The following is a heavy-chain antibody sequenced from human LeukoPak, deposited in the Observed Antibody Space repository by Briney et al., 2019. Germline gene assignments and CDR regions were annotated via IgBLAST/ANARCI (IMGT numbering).Heavy chain of an antibody. V-gene: IGHV3-48*01. Sequence: GGSLRRSCAASGFTFSSYSMNWVRQAPGKGLEWVSYIRSSGAPIYYADSVKGRFTISRDNDKNSLYLQMNSLRAEDTAVYYCARDPHSPDYWGQGTLVTVSS. D-gene: IGHD1-26*01. J-gene: IGHJ4*02. CDR3: ARDPHSPDY. CDR1: GFTFSSYS. CDR2: IRSSGAPI.